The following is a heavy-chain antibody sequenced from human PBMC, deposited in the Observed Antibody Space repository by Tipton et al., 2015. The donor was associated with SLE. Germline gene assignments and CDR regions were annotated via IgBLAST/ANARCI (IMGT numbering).Heavy chain of an antibody. V-gene: IGHV4-59*01. CDR3: ASMIVVIPVEARRDGMDV. CDR1: GASISDYY. CDR2: IDYSGSV. D-gene: IGHD2-2*01. J-gene: IGHJ6*02. Sequence: TLSLTCTVSGASISDYYWAWNRQSPAKGLEWIGYIDYSGSVNYDPSLKSRVTISLDRSKNEFSLTLSSVTAADTAVYYCASMIVVIPVEARRDGMDVWGQGTTVTVSS.